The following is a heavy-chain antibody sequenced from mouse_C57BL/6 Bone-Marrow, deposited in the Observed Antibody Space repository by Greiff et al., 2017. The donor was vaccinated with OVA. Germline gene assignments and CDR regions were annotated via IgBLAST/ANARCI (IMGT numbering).Heavy chain of an antibody. Sequence: QVQLQQSGAELVRPGASVKLSCKASGYTFTDYYINWVKQRPGQGLEWIARIYPGSGNTYYNEKFKGKATLTAEKSSSTAYMQLSSLTSEDSAVYFCARSHDGYALDYWGQGTTLTVSS. CDR3: ARSHDGYALDY. V-gene: IGHV1-76*01. D-gene: IGHD2-3*01. J-gene: IGHJ2*01. CDR2: IYPGSGNT. CDR1: GYTFTDYY.